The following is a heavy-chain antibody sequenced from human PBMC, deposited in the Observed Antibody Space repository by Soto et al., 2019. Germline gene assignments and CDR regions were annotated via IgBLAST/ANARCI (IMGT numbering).Heavy chain of an antibody. CDR3: ARPLGYYDSSGYHLGY. CDR1: GGTFSSYA. CDR2: IIPIFGTA. D-gene: IGHD3-22*01. J-gene: IGHJ4*02. V-gene: IGHV1-69*13. Sequence: GASVKVSCKASGGTFSSYAISWVRQAPGQGREWMGGIIPIFGTANYAQKFQGRVTITADESTSTAYMELSSLRSEDTAVCYCARPLGYYDSSGYHLGYWGQGXLVTVYS.